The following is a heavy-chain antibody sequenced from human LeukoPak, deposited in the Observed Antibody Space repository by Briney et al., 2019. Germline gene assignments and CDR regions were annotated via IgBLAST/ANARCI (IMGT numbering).Heavy chain of an antibody. V-gene: IGHV3-23*01. CDR3: AKEYDYYGSGRTQAAFDI. Sequence: GGSLRLSCAASGFTFSSYAMSWVRQAPGKGLEWVSAISGSGGSTYYADSVKGRFTISRDNSKNTLYLQMNSLRAEDTAVYYCAKEYDYYGSGRTQAAFDIWGQGTMVTVSS. CDR1: GFTFSSYA. CDR2: ISGSGGST. J-gene: IGHJ3*02. D-gene: IGHD3-10*01.